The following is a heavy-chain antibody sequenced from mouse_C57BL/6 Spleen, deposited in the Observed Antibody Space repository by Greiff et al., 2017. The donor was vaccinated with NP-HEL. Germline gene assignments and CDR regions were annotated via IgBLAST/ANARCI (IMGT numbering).Heavy chain of an antibody. CDR3: ARERGHTTEDYFDY. J-gene: IGHJ2*01. V-gene: IGHV1-61*01. CDR2: IYPSDSET. CDR1: GYTFTSYW. D-gene: IGHD1-1*01. Sequence: VQLQQPGAELVRPGSSVKLSCKASGYTFTSYWMDWVKQRPGQGLEWIGNIYPSDSETHYNQKFKDKATLTVDKSSSTAYMQLSSLTSEDSAVYYCARERGHTTEDYFDYWGQGTTLTVSS.